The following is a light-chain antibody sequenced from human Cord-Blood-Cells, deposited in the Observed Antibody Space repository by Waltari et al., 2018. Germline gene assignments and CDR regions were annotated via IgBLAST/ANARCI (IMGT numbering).Light chain of an antibody. CDR3: CSYAGSSTFV. CDR1: SSDVGSYKL. V-gene: IGLV2-23*01. CDR2: EGS. Sequence: QSALTQPASVSGSPGQSIPISCTGPSSDVGSYKLVTWYQQHPGKAPKLMIYEGSKRPSGVSNRFSGSKSGNTASLTISGLQAEDEADYYCCSYAGSSTFVFGTGTKVTVL. J-gene: IGLJ1*01.